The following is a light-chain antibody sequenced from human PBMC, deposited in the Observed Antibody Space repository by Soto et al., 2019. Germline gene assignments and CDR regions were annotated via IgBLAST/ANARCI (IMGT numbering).Light chain of an antibody. CDR3: ATWETSLDVVL. Sequence: QSVLTQPPSVSAAPRQKVTISCSGSSSNIGRNYVSWFQQLPGTAPKLLIYENNKRPSGIPDRFSGSQSGTSATLGITEVQSGDDADYYCATWETSLDVVLFGGGTKPPS. J-gene: IGLJ2*01. CDR2: ENN. V-gene: IGLV1-51*01. CDR1: SSNIGRNY.